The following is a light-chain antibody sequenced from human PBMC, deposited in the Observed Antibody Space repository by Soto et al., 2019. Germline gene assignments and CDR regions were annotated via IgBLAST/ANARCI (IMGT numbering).Light chain of an antibody. CDR2: DVS. CDR3: CSYAGSYTHYV. CDR1: SSDVGGYNY. Sequence: QSALTQPRSVSGSPGQSITISCTGTSSDVGGYNYASWYRQHPGKAPKLMIYDVSKRPSGVPDRFSGSKSGNTASLTISGLQAEDEADYYCCSYAGSYTHYVFGTGTKVTVL. V-gene: IGLV2-11*01. J-gene: IGLJ1*01.